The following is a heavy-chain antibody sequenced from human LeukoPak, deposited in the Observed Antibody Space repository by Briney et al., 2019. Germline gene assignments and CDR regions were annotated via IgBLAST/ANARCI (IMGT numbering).Heavy chain of an antibody. D-gene: IGHD4-17*01. CDR2: TYYRSKWYN. Sequence: SQTLSLTCAISGDSVSSNSAAWNWIRQSPSRGLEWLGRTYYRSKWYNDYAVSVKSRITINPDTSKNQFSLQLNSVTPEDTAVYYCARENYGDYITYYYYYYMDVWGKGTTVTVSS. V-gene: IGHV6-1*01. J-gene: IGHJ6*03. CDR3: ARENYGDYITYYYYYYMDV. CDR1: GDSVSSNSAA.